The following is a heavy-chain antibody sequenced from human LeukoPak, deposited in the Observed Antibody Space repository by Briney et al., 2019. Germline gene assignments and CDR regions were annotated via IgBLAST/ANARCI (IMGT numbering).Heavy chain of an antibody. CDR2: ISATGGIT. V-gene: IGHV3-23*01. CDR3: ARPGCSSSSCYRPVY. Sequence: PGGSLRLSCGPSGFTFSSYAMSWVRQSPGKGLEWVSAISATGGITYYADSVKGRFTISRDNSKSTLYLQMNSLRAEDTAVYYCARPGCSSSSCYRPVYWGQGTLVTVSS. J-gene: IGHJ4*02. D-gene: IGHD2-2*02. CDR1: GFTFSSYA.